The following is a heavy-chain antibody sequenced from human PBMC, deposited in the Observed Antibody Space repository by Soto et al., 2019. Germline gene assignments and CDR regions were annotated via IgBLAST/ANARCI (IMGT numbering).Heavy chain of an antibody. CDR3: AKDYGDWTGLYYYGMDV. V-gene: IGHV3-33*06. CDR1: GFTFSSYG. J-gene: IGHJ6*02. Sequence: QVQLVESGGGVVQPGRSLRLSCAASGFTFSSYGMHWVRQAPGKGLEWVAVIWYNGSDKKYADSVKGRFTISRDNSEKKLYLQMNSLRAEDKAVYYCAKDYGDWTGLYYYGMDVWGQGTTVTVSS. D-gene: IGHD4-17*01. CDR2: IWYNGSDK.